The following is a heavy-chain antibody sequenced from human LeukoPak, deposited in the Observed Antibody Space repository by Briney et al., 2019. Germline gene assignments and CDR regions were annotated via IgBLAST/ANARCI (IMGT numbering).Heavy chain of an antibody. Sequence: GASVKVSCKVSGYTLTKLSMHWVRQAPGKGLEWMGGFDPEDGETIYAQKFQGRVTITRNTSISTAYMELSSLRSEDTAVYYCARGPDSGSYSMGGEFDYWGQGTLVTVSS. CDR1: GYTLTKLS. CDR2: FDPEDGET. V-gene: IGHV1-24*01. CDR3: ARGPDSGSYSMGGEFDY. D-gene: IGHD1-26*01. J-gene: IGHJ4*02.